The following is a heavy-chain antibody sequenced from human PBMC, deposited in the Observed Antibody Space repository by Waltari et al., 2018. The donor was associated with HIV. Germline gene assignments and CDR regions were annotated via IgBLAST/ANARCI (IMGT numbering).Heavy chain of an antibody. J-gene: IGHJ4*02. CDR2: INIDGRTI. CDR3: SRDTFGEYDF. D-gene: IGHD3-3*01. CDR1: GFSVTNDW. V-gene: IGHV3-74*01. Sequence: EVQLVQSGGGLIKPGGSLRLSCPASGFSVTNDWMHWVRQSPGKGLVCVSRINIDGRTIDYADSVKGRFTISRDSAKNTLSLQMNSLREEDTAVYYCSRDTFGEYDFWGQGALVTVSS.